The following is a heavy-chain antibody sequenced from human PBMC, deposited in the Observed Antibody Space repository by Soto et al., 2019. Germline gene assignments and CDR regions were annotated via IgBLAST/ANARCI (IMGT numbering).Heavy chain of an antibody. Sequence: GGSLRLSCAAAGFTFNSFGIHWVRQAPGQGLEWVAGVSYDGSKQYYTDSVRGRFTISRDNSRNTLDLQMNSLRAEDTAVYYCAKDTYYHDSSGYYVFDCWGQGTLVTVSS. D-gene: IGHD3-22*01. V-gene: IGHV3-30*18. CDR3: AKDTYYHDSSGYYVFDC. J-gene: IGHJ4*02. CDR1: GFTFNSFG. CDR2: VSYDGSKQ.